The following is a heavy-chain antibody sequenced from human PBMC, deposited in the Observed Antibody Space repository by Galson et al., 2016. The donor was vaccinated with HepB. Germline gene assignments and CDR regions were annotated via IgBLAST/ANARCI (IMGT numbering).Heavy chain of an antibody. CDR1: GFTFRSYD. CDR3: AKGKRYSDSGGYYVDY. V-gene: IGHV3-23*01. J-gene: IGHJ4*02. Sequence: SLRLSCAASGFTFRSYDMSWVRQAPGKGLEWVSGISYSGSKTYYADSVKGRFTISRDNSKNTLYLQMNSLRVEDSAVYYCAKGKRYSDSGGYYVDYWRQGTLVTVSS. D-gene: IGHD3-10*01. CDR2: ISYSGSKT.